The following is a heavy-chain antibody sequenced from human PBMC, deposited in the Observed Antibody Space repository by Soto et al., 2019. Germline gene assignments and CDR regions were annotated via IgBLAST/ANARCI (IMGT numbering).Heavy chain of an antibody. V-gene: IGHV3-30*18. J-gene: IGHJ4*02. CDR2: IAYDGTNT. CDR3: AKDGGYGYGFFDY. CDR1: GFTFNTYG. Sequence: QVQLVESGGGEVQPGRSLRLSCAASGFTFNTYGMHWVRQAPGKGLVCVAVIAYDGTNTYYADSVKGRFTISRDNSKNTLCLQMNSLRADDTAVYYCAKDGGYGYGFFDYWGQGTLVTVSS. D-gene: IGHD5-18*01.